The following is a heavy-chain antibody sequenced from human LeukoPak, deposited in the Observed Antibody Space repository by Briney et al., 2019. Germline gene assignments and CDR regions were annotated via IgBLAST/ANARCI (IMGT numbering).Heavy chain of an antibody. CDR2: IKEDGSEE. CDR3: ARPRYCSSISCYFHAFDV. Sequence: GGSLRLSCAASGFNFNTFWMTWVRQAPGKGLEWVANIKEDGSEEYYVDSVKGRFTISRDNAKNSLYLQMNSLRAEDTAVYYCARPRYCSSISCYFHAFDVWGQGSMVTVSS. CDR1: GFNFNTFW. V-gene: IGHV3-7*01. D-gene: IGHD2-2*01. J-gene: IGHJ3*01.